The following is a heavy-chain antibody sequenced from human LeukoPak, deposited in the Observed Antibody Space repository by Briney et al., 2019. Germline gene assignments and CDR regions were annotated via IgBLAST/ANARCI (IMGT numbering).Heavy chain of an antibody. Sequence: SETLSLTCTVSGGSISSGGYYWSWIRQPPGKGLEWIGYIYHSGSTYYNPSLKSRVTISVDRSKNQFSLKLSSVTAADTAVYYCARSEVGFEYSSSYFDYWGQGTLVTVSS. D-gene: IGHD6-6*01. CDR3: ARSEVGFEYSSSYFDY. CDR2: IYHSGST. CDR1: GGSISSGGYY. J-gene: IGHJ4*02. V-gene: IGHV4-30-2*01.